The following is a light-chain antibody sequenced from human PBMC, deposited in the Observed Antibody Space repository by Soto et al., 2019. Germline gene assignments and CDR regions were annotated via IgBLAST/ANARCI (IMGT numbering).Light chain of an antibody. CDR1: SSGVGGYNY. CDR2: EVS. CDR3: SSTYV. V-gene: IGLV2-14*01. Sequence: QSALTQPASVSGSPGQSITISCTGTSSGVGGYNYVSWYQQHPGKAPKLMIYEVSNRPSGVSNRFSGSKSGNTASLTISGPQAEDEADYTSSSTYVFGTGAKLTVL. J-gene: IGLJ1*01.